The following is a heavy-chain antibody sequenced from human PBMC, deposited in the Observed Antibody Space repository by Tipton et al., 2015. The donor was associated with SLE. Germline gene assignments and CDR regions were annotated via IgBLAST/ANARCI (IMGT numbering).Heavy chain of an antibody. CDR3: ARDGGPGSPDY. V-gene: IGHV4-34*01. J-gene: IGHJ4*02. CDR1: GGSFSGYY. D-gene: IGHD3-10*01. CDR2: VNHSGST. Sequence: TLSLTCAVYGGSFSGYYWSWIRQPPGKGLEWIGEVNHSGSTNYRPSLKSRVTISVDTSKNQFSLKLSSVTAADTAVYYCARDGGPGSPDYWGQGTLVTVSS.